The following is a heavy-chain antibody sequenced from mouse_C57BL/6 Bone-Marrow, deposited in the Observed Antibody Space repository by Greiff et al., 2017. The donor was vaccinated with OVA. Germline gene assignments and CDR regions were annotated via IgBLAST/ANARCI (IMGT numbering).Heavy chain of an antibody. CDR3: ARRHGTRTAYAMDY. Sequence: QVQLQQSGAELVRPGTSVKVSCKASGYAFTNYLIEWVKQRPGQGLEWIGVINPGSGGTNYNEKFKGKATLTADKSSSTAYMQLSSLTSEDSAVYVGARRHGTRTAYAMDYWGQGTSVTVSS. J-gene: IGHJ4*01. V-gene: IGHV1-54*01. D-gene: IGHD1-1*01. CDR2: INPGSGGT. CDR1: GYAFTNYL.